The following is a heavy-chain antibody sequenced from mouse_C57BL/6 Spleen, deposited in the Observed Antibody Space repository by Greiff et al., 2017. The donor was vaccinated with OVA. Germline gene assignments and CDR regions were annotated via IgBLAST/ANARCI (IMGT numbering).Heavy chain of an antibody. Sequence: QVQLQQSGPGLVQPSQSLSITCTVSGFSLTSYGVHWVRQSPGKGLEWLGVIWSGGSTDYNAAFISRLSISKDNSKSQVSFKMNSLQADDTAIYYCARNWDGRRGFAYWGQGTLVTVSA. J-gene: IGHJ3*01. CDR2: IWSGGST. D-gene: IGHD1-1*02. V-gene: IGHV2-2*01. CDR1: GFSLTSYG. CDR3: ARNWDGRRGFAY.